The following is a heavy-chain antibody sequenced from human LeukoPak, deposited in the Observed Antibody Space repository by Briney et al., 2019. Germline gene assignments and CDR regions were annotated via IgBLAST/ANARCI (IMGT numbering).Heavy chain of an antibody. D-gene: IGHD3-22*01. V-gene: IGHV3-30*02. CDR3: AKPLGSGYPYVDY. J-gene: IGHJ4*02. CDR1: GFTFSSYG. CDR2: IRYDGSNK. Sequence: GGSLRLSCAASGFTFSSYGMHWVRQAPGKGLEWVAFIRYDGSNKYYADSVKGRFTISRDNSKNTLYLQMNSLRAEDTAVYYCAKPLGSGYPYVDYWGQGTLVTVSS.